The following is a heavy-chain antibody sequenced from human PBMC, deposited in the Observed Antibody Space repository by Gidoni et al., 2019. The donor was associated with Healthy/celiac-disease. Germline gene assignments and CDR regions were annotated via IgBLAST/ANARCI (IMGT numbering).Heavy chain of an antibody. CDR3: ARDRGDYYYYYMAF. CDR1: GVTLSSYW. Sequence: EVQLVESGGGLVQPGGSLRLSCAACGVTLSSYWMSWVRQAQGKGLEWVANIKQYVSEKYYVDSVKGRFPISRDYAKNSLYLQMNSLRAEDTAVYYCARDRGDYYYYYMAFWGQGTTVTFSS. J-gene: IGHJ6*03. D-gene: IGHD1-26*01. V-gene: IGHV3-7*01. CDR2: IKQYVSEK.